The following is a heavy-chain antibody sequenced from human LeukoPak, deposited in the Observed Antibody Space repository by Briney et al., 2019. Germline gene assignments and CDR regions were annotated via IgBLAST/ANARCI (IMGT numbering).Heavy chain of an antibody. CDR1: GGSISSGDYY. CDR3: ASEPTLGELRY. J-gene: IGHJ4*02. Sequence: PSETLSLTCTVSGGSISSGDYYWSWVRQPPGKGLEWIGYIYYSGSTYYNPTLKSRVTISVDTSKNQFSLKLSSVTAADTAVYYCASEPTLGELRYWGQGTLVTVSS. V-gene: IGHV4-30-4*08. CDR2: IYYSGST. D-gene: IGHD3-16*01.